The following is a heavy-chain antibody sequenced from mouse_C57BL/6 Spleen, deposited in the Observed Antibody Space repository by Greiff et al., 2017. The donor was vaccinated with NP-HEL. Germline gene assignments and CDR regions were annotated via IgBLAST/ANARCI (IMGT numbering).Heavy chain of an antibody. J-gene: IGHJ4*01. CDR2: INPSNGGT. D-gene: IGHD1-1*01. V-gene: IGHV1-53*01. CDR1: GYTFPGSW. CDR3: ATIYYGSFYAMDY. Sequence: QVQLQQPGPELVKPGASVKLSCKASGYTFPGSWMPGVRRRPGQGLEWIGNINPSNGGTNYNEKFKSKATLTVDKSSSTAYMQLSSLTSEDSAVYYCATIYYGSFYAMDYWGQGTSVTVSS.